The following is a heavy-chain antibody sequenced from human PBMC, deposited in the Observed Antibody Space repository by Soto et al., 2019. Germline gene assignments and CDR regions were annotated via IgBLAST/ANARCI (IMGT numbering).Heavy chain of an antibody. CDR2: IFSSGST. V-gene: IGHV4-4*07. CDR1: GGSINTFY. Sequence: SGTLCSTSTVSGGSINTFYWCWGRQPGGKGLDWIGRIFSSGSTSFNPSLESRVAMSADTSKNHFSLNLSSVTAADMAVYYCAREGSYSAYNFAHGIQLWSFDFWGQGALVTVS. J-gene: IGHJ4*02. CDR3: AREGSYSAYNFAHGIQLWSFDF. D-gene: IGHD5-12*01.